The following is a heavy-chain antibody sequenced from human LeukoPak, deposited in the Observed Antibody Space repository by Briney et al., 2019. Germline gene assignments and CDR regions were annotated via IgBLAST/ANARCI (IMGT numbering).Heavy chain of an antibody. D-gene: IGHD4-17*01. CDR1: GYTFTNYG. CDR3: ATEAGWGPTDYGDNVY. CDR2: IIPYKGKT. V-gene: IGHV1-18*01. Sequence: GASVKVSCKASGYTFTNYGISWVRQAPGQGLEWMGCIIPYKGKTNYAQKVQGRVTITTDTSTSTVYMELRSLRSDDTAVYYCATEAGWGPTDYGDNVYWGEGTLVTVSS. J-gene: IGHJ4*02.